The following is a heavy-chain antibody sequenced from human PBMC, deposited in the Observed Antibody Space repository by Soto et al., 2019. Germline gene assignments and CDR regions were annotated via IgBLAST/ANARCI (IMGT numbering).Heavy chain of an antibody. D-gene: IGHD2-2*01. J-gene: IGHJ6*03. Sequence: GGSLRLSCAASGFTFSSYAMSWVRQAPGKGLEWVSAISGSGGSTYYADSVKGRFTISRDNSKNTLYLQMNSLRAEDTAVYYCAKDPQYCSSTSCPRGGWYYYMDVWGKGTTVTVSS. V-gene: IGHV3-23*01. CDR1: GFTFSSYA. CDR2: ISGSGGST. CDR3: AKDPQYCSSTSCPRGGWYYYMDV.